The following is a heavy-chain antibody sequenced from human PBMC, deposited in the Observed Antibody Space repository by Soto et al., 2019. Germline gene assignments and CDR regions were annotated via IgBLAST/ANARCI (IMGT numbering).Heavy chain of an antibody. CDR1: GYTFTSYG. CDR3: ARDIYYGSGSYYSDNWFDP. CDR2: ISAYNGNT. Sequence: ASVKVSCKASGYTFTSYGISWVRQAPGQGLEWMGWISAYNGNTNYAQKLQGRVTMTTDTSTSTAYMELRSLRSDDTAVYYCARDIYYGSGSYYSDNWFDPWGQGTLVTVSS. D-gene: IGHD3-10*01. V-gene: IGHV1-18*01. J-gene: IGHJ5*02.